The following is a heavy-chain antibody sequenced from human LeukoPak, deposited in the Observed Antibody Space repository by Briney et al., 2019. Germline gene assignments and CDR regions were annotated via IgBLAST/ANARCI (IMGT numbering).Heavy chain of an antibody. CDR2: ISYDGSNK. CDR1: GFTFSSYA. CDR3: ARDISPLYSSSWYEGEAFDI. V-gene: IGHV3-30*04. D-gene: IGHD6-13*01. J-gene: IGHJ3*02. Sequence: PGGSLRLSCAASGFTFSSYAMHWVRQAPGKGLEWVAVISYDGSNKYYSDSVKGRFTISRDNSKNTLSLQMNSLRAEDTAVYYCARDISPLYSSSWYEGEAFDIWGQGTMVTVSS.